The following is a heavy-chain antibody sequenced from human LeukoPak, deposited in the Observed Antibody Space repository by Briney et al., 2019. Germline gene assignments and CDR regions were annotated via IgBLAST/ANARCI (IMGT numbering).Heavy chain of an antibody. CDR2: INTYNGNT. CDR1: GYTFTSYG. D-gene: IGHD2-15*01. Sequence: PVASVKVSSKASGYTFTSYGITWVRQAPGQGLEWKGWINTYNGNTSYAQKLQGRVTMTTDTSTSTAYMELRSLRSDDTAVYYCARESSPYQPLLQDYWGQGTLVTVSS. CDR3: ARESSPYQPLLQDY. J-gene: IGHJ4*02. V-gene: IGHV1-18*01.